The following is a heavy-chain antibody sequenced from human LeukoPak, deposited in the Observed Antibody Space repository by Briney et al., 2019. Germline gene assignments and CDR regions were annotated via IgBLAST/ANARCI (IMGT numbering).Heavy chain of an antibody. D-gene: IGHD4-11*01. Sequence: PGGSLRLSCAASGFTFRSFGMHWVRQAPGKGLEWVAYISFNGGYNYYGDSVKGRFTISRDNSKNTLWLQMNSLSAEDTAMYYCAKDKSNSWSFDYWGQGTLVTASS. CDR1: GFTFRSFG. V-gene: IGHV3-30*02. J-gene: IGHJ4*02. CDR3: AKDKSNSWSFDY. CDR2: ISFNGGYN.